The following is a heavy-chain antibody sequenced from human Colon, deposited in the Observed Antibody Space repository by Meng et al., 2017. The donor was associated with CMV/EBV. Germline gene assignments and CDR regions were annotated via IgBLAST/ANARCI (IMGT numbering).Heavy chain of an antibody. J-gene: IGHJ4*02. D-gene: IGHD2-21*01. CDR3: SRGNSALCDNDS. V-gene: IGHV4-61*01. CDR2: VYYSGAT. Sequence: SETLSLTCTVSGASVNSDSHYWSWIRQPPGKGLEYIGYVYYSGATNYNPFFKSRVTISVDTPKNQFSLKLTSVSAADTAVYYCSRGNSALCDNDSFGQGTLVTVSS. CDR1: GASVNSDSHY.